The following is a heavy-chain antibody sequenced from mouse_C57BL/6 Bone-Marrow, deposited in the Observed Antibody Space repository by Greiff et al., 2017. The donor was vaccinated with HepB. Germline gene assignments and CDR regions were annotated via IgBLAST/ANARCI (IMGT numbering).Heavy chain of an antibody. D-gene: IGHD2-5*01. J-gene: IGHJ4*01. CDR2: IDPSDSYT. CDR1: GYTFTSYW. V-gene: IGHV1-59*01. Sequence: QVQLQQPGAELVRPGTSVKLSCKASGYTFTSYWMHWVKQRPGQGLEWIGVIDPSDSYTNYNQKFKGKATLTVDTSSSTAYMQLSSLTSEDSAVYYCARPTLYSNRGMDYWGQGTSGTVSS. CDR3: ARPTLYSNRGMDY.